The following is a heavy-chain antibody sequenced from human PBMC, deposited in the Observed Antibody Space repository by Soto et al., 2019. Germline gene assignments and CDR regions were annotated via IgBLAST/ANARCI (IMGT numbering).Heavy chain of an antibody. CDR2: MNPNSGNT. CDR3: ARGGSIEKPLASHWFAP. V-gene: IGHV1-8*01. CDR1: GYTFTSYD. Sequence: QVQLVQSGAEVKKPGASVKVSCKASGYTFTSYDINWVRQATGQGLEWMGWMNPNSGNTGYAQKFQGRVTMTRNTSLSTAYMALSSMRSEDTAVYYCARGGSIEKPLASHWFAPWGQGTLVTVSS. J-gene: IGHJ5*02. D-gene: IGHD6-13*01.